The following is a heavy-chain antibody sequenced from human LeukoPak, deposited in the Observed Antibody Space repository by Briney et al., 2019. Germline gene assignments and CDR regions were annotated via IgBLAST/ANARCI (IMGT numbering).Heavy chain of an antibody. D-gene: IGHD3-10*01. CDR1: GFTFSSYG. CDR2: ISYDGSNK. J-gene: IGHJ6*03. Sequence: QAGGSLRLSCAASGFTFSSYGMHWVRQAPGKGLEWVAVISYDGSNKYYADSVKGRFTISRDNSNNTLYLQMNSLRAEDTAVYYCAKDRSWRGSGTLKVYYYYYMDVWGKGTTVTISS. V-gene: IGHV3-30*18. CDR3: AKDRSWRGSGTLKVYYYYYMDV.